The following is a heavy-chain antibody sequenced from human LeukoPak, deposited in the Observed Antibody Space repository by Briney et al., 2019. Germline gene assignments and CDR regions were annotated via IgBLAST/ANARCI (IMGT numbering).Heavy chain of an antibody. V-gene: IGHV3-23*01. CDR3: AKARIIGVGWAQFDS. CDR2: FDGNAHGT. CDR1: GFTFSQFG. J-gene: IGHJ4*02. Sequence: PGGSLRLSCATSGFTFSQFGMTWVRQPPGKGLEWVASFDGNAHGTYFADSVEGRCTISSDNSKNTVYLQMNSLRADDTAIYYCAKARIIGVGWAQFDSWGQGSLVTVSS. D-gene: IGHD2-21*01.